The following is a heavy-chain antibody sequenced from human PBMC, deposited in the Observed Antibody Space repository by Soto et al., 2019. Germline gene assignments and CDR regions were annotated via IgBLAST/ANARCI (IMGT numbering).Heavy chain of an antibody. J-gene: IGHJ4*02. CDR3: AKPPDCSGGRCYIALDY. D-gene: IGHD2-15*01. V-gene: IGHV3-30*18. CDR1: GFTFSSYG. Sequence: GGSLRLSFSASGFTFSSYGMHWIRQAPGPGLVWVAVISYDGSNKYYADSVKGRFTISRDNPKNTLYLQMNSLRAEDTAVYYCAKPPDCSGGRCYIALDYWGQGTLGTVSS. CDR2: ISYDGSNK.